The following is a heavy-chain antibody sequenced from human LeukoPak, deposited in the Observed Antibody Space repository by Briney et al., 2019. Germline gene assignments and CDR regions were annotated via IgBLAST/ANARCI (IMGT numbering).Heavy chain of an antibody. CDR1: GDSIRSGDYY. J-gene: IGHJ4*02. CDR2: VYHSGPT. D-gene: IGHD6-19*01. Sequence: SQTLSLTCSVSGDSIRSGDYYWPWIRHPPGKGLEWIAYVYHSGPTYYNPTPKSRVTISVDTSKNQFSLKLTSVTAADTAVYYCARAVAVSEKFDFWGQGTQVTVSS. V-gene: IGHV4-30-4*08. CDR3: ARAVAVSEKFDF.